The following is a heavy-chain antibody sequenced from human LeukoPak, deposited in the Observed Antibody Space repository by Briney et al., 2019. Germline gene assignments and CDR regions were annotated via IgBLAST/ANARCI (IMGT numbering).Heavy chain of an antibody. V-gene: IGHV3-33*01. J-gene: IGHJ4*02. CDR3: ARDPRYYDSSGEFDY. D-gene: IGHD3-22*01. CDR1: GFTFSSYG. CDR2: IWYDGSNK. Sequence: TGGSLRLSCAASGFTFSSYGMHWVRQAPGKGLEWVAVIWYDGSNKYYADSVKGRFTISRDNSKNTLYLQMNSLRAEDTAVYYSARDPRYYDSSGEFDYWGQGTLVTVSS.